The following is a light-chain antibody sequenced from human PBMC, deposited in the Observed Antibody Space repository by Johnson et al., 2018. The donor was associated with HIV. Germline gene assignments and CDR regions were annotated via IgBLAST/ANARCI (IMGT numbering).Light chain of an antibody. CDR1: SSNIGNNY. J-gene: IGLJ1*01. V-gene: IGLV1-51*01. CDR2: DNN. Sequence: QLVLTQPPSVSAAPGQKVTISCSGSSSNIGNNYVSWYQQLQGTAPKLLIYDNNKRPSGNPDRFSGSKSGTSATLGITGLQTGDEADYYCGTWDSSLSAYVFGTGTKVTVL. CDR3: GTWDSSLSAYV.